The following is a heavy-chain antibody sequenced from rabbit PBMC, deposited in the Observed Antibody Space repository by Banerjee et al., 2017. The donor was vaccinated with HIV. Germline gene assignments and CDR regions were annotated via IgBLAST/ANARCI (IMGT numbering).Heavy chain of an antibody. J-gene: IGHJ2*01. V-gene: IGHV1S45*01. CDR2: INAVTGKT. CDR3: ARNYVNAFDP. Sequence: QEQLVESGGGLVQPEGSLKLSCTASGFSFSNKAVMCWVRQAPGKGLEWIACINAVTGKTVYATWAKGRYTFSRTSSTKVTLQMTSLTAADTATYFCARNYVNAFDPWGPGTLVTVS. D-gene: IGHD1-1*01. CDR1: GFSFSNKAV.